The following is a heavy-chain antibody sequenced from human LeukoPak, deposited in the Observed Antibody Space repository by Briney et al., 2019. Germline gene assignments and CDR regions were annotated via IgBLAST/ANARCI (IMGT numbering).Heavy chain of an antibody. CDR3: ARHYGSGTYPLDY. D-gene: IGHD3-10*01. J-gene: IGHJ4*02. V-gene: IGHV4-59*08. Sequence: SETLSLTCTVAGGSISGYYWSWIRQLPGKLLEWIGYIYYSGSTNYNPSLGSRFTISVGTSKNQFSLKLSSVTAAHTAVYYCARHYGSGTYPLDYWGQGTMVTVSS. CDR2: IYYSGST. CDR1: GGSISGYY.